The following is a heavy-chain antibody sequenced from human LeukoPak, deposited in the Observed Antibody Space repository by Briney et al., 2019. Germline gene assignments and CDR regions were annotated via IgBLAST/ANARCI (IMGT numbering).Heavy chain of an antibody. CDR3: PASSNSVLAFDY. CDR2: ISSSSSYI. CDR1: GFTFSSYS. J-gene: IGHJ4*02. D-gene: IGHD4-23*01. Sequence: PGGSLRLSCAASGFTFSSYSMNWVRQAPGKGLEWVSSISSSSSYIYYADSVKGRFTISRDNAKNSLYLQMNSLRAEDTAVYYCPASSNSVLAFDYWGQGTLVTVSS. V-gene: IGHV3-21*01.